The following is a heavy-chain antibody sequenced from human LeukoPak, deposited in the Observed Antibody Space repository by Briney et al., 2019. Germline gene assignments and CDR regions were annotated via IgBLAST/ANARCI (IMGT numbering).Heavy chain of an antibody. D-gene: IGHD4-11*01. V-gene: IGHV4-4*07. Sequence: PSETLSLTCTVSGGPISSYYWSWIRQPAGKGLEWIGRIYTGGCTNYNPSLKSRVTMSVDTSKNQFSLKLSSVTAADTAVYYCARGPLYSNYVDYWGQGTLVSVSS. CDR3: ARGPLYSNYVDY. CDR1: GGPISSYY. CDR2: IYTGGCT. J-gene: IGHJ4*02.